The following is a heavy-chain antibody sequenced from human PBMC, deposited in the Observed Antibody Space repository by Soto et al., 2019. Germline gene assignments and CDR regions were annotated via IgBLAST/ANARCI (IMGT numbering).Heavy chain of an antibody. CDR2: INPSGGST. V-gene: IGHV1-46*03. J-gene: IGHJ6*02. CDR3: ARAGWDDSSVGNYYYYGMDV. Sequence: ASVKVSCKASGYTFTSYAMHWVRQAPGQGLEWMGIINPSGGSTSYAQKFQGRVTMTRDTSTSTVYMELSSLRSEDTAVYYCARAGWDDSSVGNYYYYGMDVWGQGTTVTVSS. D-gene: IGHD3-22*01. CDR1: GYTFTSYA.